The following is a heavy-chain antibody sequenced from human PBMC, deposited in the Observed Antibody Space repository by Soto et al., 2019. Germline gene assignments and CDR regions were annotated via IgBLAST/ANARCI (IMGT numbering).Heavy chain of an antibody. Sequence: ASVKVSCKASGYTFTSYGISWVRQAPGQGLEWMGWISAYNGNTNYAQKLQGRVTMTTDTSTSTAYMELRSLRSDDTAVYYCARDLGYSSSWYPSFNYWGQGTLVTVSS. D-gene: IGHD6-13*01. CDR3: ARDLGYSSSWYPSFNY. CDR2: ISAYNGNT. J-gene: IGHJ4*02. CDR1: GYTFTSYG. V-gene: IGHV1-18*01.